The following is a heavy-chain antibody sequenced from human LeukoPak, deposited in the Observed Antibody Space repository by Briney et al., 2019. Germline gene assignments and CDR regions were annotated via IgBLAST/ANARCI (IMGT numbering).Heavy chain of an antibody. CDR2: ISGSGDII. D-gene: IGHD2-8*02. J-gene: IGHJ4*02. CDR3: AKDVRGGCTGPTCHY. V-gene: IGHV3-23*01. Sequence: PGGFLRLSCAASGFTFSSYAMSWVRQAPGKGLEWISDISGSGDIIDYANSVKGRFTISRDNSENTVYLQMNSLRAEDTAVYYCAKDVRGGCTGPTCHYWGQGTLVTVSS. CDR1: GFTFSSYA.